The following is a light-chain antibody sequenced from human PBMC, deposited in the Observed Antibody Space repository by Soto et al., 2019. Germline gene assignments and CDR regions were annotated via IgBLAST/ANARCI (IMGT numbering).Light chain of an antibody. Sequence: AIQVTQSPSSLSASVGDTVTITCRASQGISSAFAWYQQKPGKVPRLLIYDVFNLQSGVPSRFSGSGSGTDFTLTISRLQPEDFATYYCQQIESSPLTFGQGTRLEVK. V-gene: IGKV1-13*02. CDR1: QGISSA. CDR3: QQIESSPLT. J-gene: IGKJ5*01. CDR2: DVF.